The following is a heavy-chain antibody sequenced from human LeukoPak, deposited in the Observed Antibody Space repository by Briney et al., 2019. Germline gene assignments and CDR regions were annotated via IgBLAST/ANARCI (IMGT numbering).Heavy chain of an antibody. Sequence: GGSLTLSCAVSGFTSSTAWLTWVRQAPGKGLEWVADMRQDGSDKYYVDSVKGRFFISGDIAKNSVSLHMNRLSVEDTAVYYCVAYKFLHSWSAFDFWGRGTMVTISS. J-gene: IGHJ3*01. V-gene: IGHV3-7*01. CDR3: VAYKFLHSWSAFDF. CDR1: GFTSSTAW. D-gene: IGHD6-13*01. CDR2: MRQDGSDK.